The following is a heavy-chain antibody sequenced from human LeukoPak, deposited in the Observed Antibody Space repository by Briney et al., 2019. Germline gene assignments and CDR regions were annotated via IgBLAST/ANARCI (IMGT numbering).Heavy chain of an antibody. CDR3: ARETLAGRPSLSEYYFDY. V-gene: IGHV4-61*02. D-gene: IGHD6-6*01. CDR1: GGSISSGRYH. CDR2: IYTSGNT. Sequence: SQTLSLTCTVSGGSISSGRYHWSWIRQPAGKGLEWIGRIYTSGNTNYNPSLTRRVTISVDTSKNQFSLKLSSVTAADTAVYYCARETLAGRPSLSEYYFDYWGQGTLVTVSS. J-gene: IGHJ4*02.